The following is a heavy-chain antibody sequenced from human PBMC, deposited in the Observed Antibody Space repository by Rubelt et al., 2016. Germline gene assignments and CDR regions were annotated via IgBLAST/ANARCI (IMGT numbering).Heavy chain of an antibody. V-gene: IGHV4-39*01. CDR3: ARVPSFTSRGDS. J-gene: IGHJ4*02. CDR1: GDSISTPSSS. D-gene: IGHD2-2*01. CDR2: INHSGST. Sequence: QLQLQESGPQLVKPSETLSLTCTVSGDSISTPSSSWGWIRQPPGQGLEWIGEINHSGSTYYNPSLESRLTISVDTSKNQFSLKLSSVTAADRAVYYCARVPSFTSRGDSWGQGTLVTVSS.